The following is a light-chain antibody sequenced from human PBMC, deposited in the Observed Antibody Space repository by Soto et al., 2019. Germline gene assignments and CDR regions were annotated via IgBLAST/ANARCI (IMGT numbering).Light chain of an antibody. CDR1: SSDVGGYNY. CDR2: EVT. CDR3: SSYAGNNNLV. Sequence: LTQPPSASGSPGRSVTISCTGTSSDVGGYNYVSWYQQHPGKAPKLMIYEVTKRPSGVPDRFSGSKSGNTASLTVSGLQAEDEADYYCSSYAGNNNLVFGTGTRSPS. J-gene: IGLJ1*01. V-gene: IGLV2-8*01.